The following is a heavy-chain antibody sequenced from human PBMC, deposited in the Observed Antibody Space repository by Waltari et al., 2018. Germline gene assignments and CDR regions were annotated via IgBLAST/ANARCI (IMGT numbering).Heavy chain of an antibody. CDR2: IYYSGST. CDR3: ARERYYGSGSYSRYYGMDV. V-gene: IGHV4-34*11. J-gene: IGHJ6*02. CDR1: GGSFSGYY. Sequence: QVQLQQWGAGLLKPSETLSLTCAVYGGSFSGYYWSWIRQPPGKGLEWIGYIYYSGSTNYHPSLKSRVTISVDTSKNQFSLKLSSVTAADTAVYYCARERYYGSGSYSRYYGMDVWGQGTTVTVSS. D-gene: IGHD3-10*01.